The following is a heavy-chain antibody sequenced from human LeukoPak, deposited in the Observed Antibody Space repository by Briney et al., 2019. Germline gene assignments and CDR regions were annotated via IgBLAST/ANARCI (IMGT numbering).Heavy chain of an antibody. J-gene: IGHJ4*02. D-gene: IGHD2/OR15-2a*01. Sequence: GRSLRLSCAASGFTFDDYAMHWVRQAPGKGLEWVSGSSWNSGSIGYADSVKGRFTISRDNAKNSLYLQMNSLRAEDTALYYCAKDSSGHFEIDYWGQGTLVTVSS. CDR3: AKDSSGHFEIDY. V-gene: IGHV3-9*01. CDR1: GFTFDDYA. CDR2: SSWNSGSI.